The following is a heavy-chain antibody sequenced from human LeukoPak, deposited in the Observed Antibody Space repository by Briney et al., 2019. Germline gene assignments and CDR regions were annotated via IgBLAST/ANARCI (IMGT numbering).Heavy chain of an antibody. V-gene: IGHV3-7*05. CDR2: IKQDGSEK. CDR1: GFTFSTYW. CDR3: ARDYPPPPVAGPYYFDY. J-gene: IGHJ4*02. Sequence: PGGSLRLSCVASGFTFSTYWMSWVRQAPGKGLEWVANIKQDGSEKYYVDSEKGRFTISRDNAKNSLYLHMNSLRAEDTAVYYCARDYPPPPVAGPYYFDYWGQGTLVTVSS. D-gene: IGHD6-19*01.